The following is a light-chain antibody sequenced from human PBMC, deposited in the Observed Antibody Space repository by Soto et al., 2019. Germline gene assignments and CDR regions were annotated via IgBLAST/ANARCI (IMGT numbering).Light chain of an antibody. Sequence: QSALTQPASVSGSPGQSITISCTGTSSDVGGYNYVSWYQQHPGKAPKLMIYEVSNRPSGVSNRFSGSKSGNTASLTISGXXXXXXXXXYXSSYTSSSTVFGGGTKLTVL. CDR2: EVS. CDR3: SSYTSSSTV. CDR1: SSDVGGYNY. J-gene: IGLJ3*02. V-gene: IGLV2-14*01.